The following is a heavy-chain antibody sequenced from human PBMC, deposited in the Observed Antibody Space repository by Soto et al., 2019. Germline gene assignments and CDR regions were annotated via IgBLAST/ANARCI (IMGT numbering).Heavy chain of an antibody. Sequence: QVQLVQSGAEVKKPGASVKVSCKASGYTFTNYYIHWVRQAPGQGLEWMGWIDGDSGDTNYAQKFTGWVTMTSDTSFNTAYMELSMLTSDHTAVYYCARTPNKGRAGVYGMDVWGQGTTVTVSS. V-gene: IGHV1-2*04. CDR2: IDGDSGDT. CDR3: ARTPNKGRAGVYGMDV. J-gene: IGHJ6*02. CDR1: GYTFTNYY. D-gene: IGHD3-10*01.